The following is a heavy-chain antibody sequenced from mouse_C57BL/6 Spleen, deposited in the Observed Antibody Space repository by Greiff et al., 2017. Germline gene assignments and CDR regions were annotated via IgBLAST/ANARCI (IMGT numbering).Heavy chain of an antibody. CDR1: GYSFTGYF. CDR2: INPYNGDT. CDR3: AMGTTVGYFDD. Sequence: EVQLQQSGPELVKPGDSVKISCKASGYSFTGYFMNWVMQSHGKSLEWIGRINPYNGDTFYNQKFKGKATLTVDTSSSPAHMQLRSLTSEDSAGYYNAMGTTVGYFDDWGKGTTLTVSS. V-gene: IGHV1-20*01. D-gene: IGHD1-1*01. J-gene: IGHJ2*01.